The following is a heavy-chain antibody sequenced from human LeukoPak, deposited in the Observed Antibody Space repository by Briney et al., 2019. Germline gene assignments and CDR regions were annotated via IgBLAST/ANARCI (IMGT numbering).Heavy chain of an antibody. CDR2: ISRSSGSSI. Sequence: RGSLRLSCAASGFTFSNYEMNWVRQAPGKGLEWVSHISRSSGSSIYYADSVKGRFTISRDNAKNSLYLQMNSLRAEDTAVYYCARDSSGWYYFDYWGQGILVTVSS. D-gene: IGHD6-19*01. V-gene: IGHV3-48*03. CDR1: GFTFSNYE. CDR3: ARDSSGWYYFDY. J-gene: IGHJ4*02.